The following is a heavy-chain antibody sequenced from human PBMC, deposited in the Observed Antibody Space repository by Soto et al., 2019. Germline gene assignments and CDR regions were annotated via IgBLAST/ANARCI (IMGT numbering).Heavy chain of an antibody. D-gene: IGHD2-21*02. V-gene: IGHV1-46*01. CDR2: INPSGGST. J-gene: IGHJ5*02. Sequence: ASVKVSCKASGYTFTSYYMHWVRQAPGQGLEWMGIINPSGGSTSYAQKFQGRVTMTRDTSTSTVYMELSSLRSGDTAVYYCARGWCGDCYPSEDWFDPWDQGTLVTVSS. CDR3: ARGWCGDCYPSEDWFDP. CDR1: GYTFTSYY.